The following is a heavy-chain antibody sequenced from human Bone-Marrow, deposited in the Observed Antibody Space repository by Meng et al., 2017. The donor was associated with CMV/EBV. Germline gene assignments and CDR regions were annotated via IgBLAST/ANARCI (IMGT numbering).Heavy chain of an antibody. V-gene: IGHV1-69*04. Sequence: SVKVSCKASGGTLSSYTISWIRQATGQGLEWMGRIIPILGIANYAQKFQGRVTITADKATSTAYMELSSLRSEDTAVYYCAREGYSNYFRVDPWGQGTLVTVSS. CDR3: AREGYSNYFRVDP. CDR1: GGTLSSYT. J-gene: IGHJ5*02. D-gene: IGHD4-11*01. CDR2: IIPILGIA.